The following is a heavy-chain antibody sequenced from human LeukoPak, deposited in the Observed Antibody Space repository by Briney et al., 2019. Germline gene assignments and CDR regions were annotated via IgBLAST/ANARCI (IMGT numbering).Heavy chain of an antibody. V-gene: IGHV3-30-3*01. J-gene: IGHJ4*02. CDR2: TSSDLNVK. CDR1: GFTFRNYV. Sequence: GGSLGLSCAASGFTFRNYVIYWVRQAPGKGLEWVAVTSSDLNVKLYADSVKGRFTISRDNSRSTLYLQMNSLRPEDTAIYYCAREGYYGSGSPPSLYFDYWGQGTLVTVSS. CDR3: AREGYYGSGSPPSLYFDY. D-gene: IGHD3-10*01.